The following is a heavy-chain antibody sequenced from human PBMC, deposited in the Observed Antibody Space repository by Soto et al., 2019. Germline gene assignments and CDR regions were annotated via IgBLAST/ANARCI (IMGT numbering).Heavy chain of an antibody. D-gene: IGHD1-26*01. Sequence: PSETLSLTCTVSGASISGYYWSWIRKSAGKGLEWIGRIYATGTTDYNPSLKSRVMMSVDTSKKQFSLKLRSVTAADTAVYYCVRDGAKTLRDWFDPWGQGISVTVSS. CDR3: VRDGAKTLRDWFDP. J-gene: IGHJ5*02. V-gene: IGHV4-4*07. CDR2: IYATGTT. CDR1: GASISGYY.